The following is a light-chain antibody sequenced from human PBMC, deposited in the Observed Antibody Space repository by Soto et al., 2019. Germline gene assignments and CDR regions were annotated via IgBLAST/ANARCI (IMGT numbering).Light chain of an antibody. CDR1: SSDVGGYNY. J-gene: IGLJ2*01. CDR3: SSFAGNNNVV. CDR2: EVS. Sequence: QSALTKPPSASGSPGQSVTISCTGTSSDVGGYNYVSWYQQHPGKAPKLMISEVSKRPSGVPDRFSGSKSGNTASLTVSGLQAEDEADYYCSSFAGNNNVVFGGGTKLTVL. V-gene: IGLV2-8*01.